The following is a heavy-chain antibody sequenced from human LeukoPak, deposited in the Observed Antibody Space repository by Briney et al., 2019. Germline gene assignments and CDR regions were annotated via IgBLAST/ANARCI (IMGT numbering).Heavy chain of an antibody. J-gene: IGHJ3*02. D-gene: IGHD1-26*01. CDR1: GGTFSSYA. Sequence: SEKGSCKASGGTFSSYAISWVRQAPGQGLEWMGGIIPIFGTANYAQKFQGRVTITTDESTSTAYMELSSLRSEDTAVYYCASPPAHIVGATLDAFDIWGQGTMVTVSS. CDR3: ASPPAHIVGATLDAFDI. V-gene: IGHV1-69*05. CDR2: IIPIFGTA.